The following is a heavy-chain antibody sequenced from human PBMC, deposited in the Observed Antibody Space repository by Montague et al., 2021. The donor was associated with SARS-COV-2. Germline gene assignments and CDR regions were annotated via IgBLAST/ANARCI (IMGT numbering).Heavy chain of an antibody. D-gene: IGHD6-19*01. CDR1: GFTFSSYA. J-gene: IGHJ4*02. V-gene: IGHV3-30*04. Sequence: SLRLSCAASGFTFSSYAMHWVRQAPGKGLEWVAVISYDGSNKYYADSVKGRFTISRDNSKNTLYLQMNSLRAEDTAVYYCASMLSGWYASDYWGQGTLVTVSS. CDR2: ISYDGSNK. CDR3: ASMLSGWYASDY.